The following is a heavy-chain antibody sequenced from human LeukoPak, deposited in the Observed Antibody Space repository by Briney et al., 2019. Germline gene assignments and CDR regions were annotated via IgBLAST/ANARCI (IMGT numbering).Heavy chain of an antibody. D-gene: IGHD3-22*01. J-gene: IGHJ4*02. CDR3: ARSWRTGGDYDSSGLDY. Sequence: SETLSLTCAVYGGSFSGYYWSWIRQPPGKGLEWIGEINHSGSTNYNPSLKRRVTISVDTSKNQFSLKLSSVTAADTAVYYCARSWRTGGDYDSSGLDYWGQGTLVTVSS. CDR2: INHSGST. V-gene: IGHV4-34*01. CDR1: GGSFSGYY.